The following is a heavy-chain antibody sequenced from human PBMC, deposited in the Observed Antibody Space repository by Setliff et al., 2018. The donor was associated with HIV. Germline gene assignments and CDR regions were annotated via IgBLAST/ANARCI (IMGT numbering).Heavy chain of an antibody. CDR2: ISATAGDT. CDR3: ARDSYTSPDY. V-gene: IGHV3-23*01. J-gene: IGHJ4*02. D-gene: IGHD6-13*01. Sequence: GGSLRLSCAASGFSFRTYAMSWVRQAPGKGLEWVSAISATAGDTYYADSVKGRFTISRDNSKNTLYLQMNSLGAEDTAVYYCARDSYTSPDYWGQGTLVTVSS. CDR1: GFSFRTYA.